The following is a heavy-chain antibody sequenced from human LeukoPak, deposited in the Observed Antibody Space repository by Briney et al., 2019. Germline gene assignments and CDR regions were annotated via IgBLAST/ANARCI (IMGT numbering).Heavy chain of an antibody. CDR3: ARYTSSWFFDS. CDR1: GGSFSGYY. Sequence: SETLSLTCAVYGGSFSGYYWSWIRQPPGKGLEWIGEINHSGSTNYNPSLKSRVTISVDTSKNQFSLKVTSVTAADTAVYYCARYTSSWFFDSWGLGTLVTVSS. CDR2: INHSGST. D-gene: IGHD6-13*01. J-gene: IGHJ4*02. V-gene: IGHV4-34*01.